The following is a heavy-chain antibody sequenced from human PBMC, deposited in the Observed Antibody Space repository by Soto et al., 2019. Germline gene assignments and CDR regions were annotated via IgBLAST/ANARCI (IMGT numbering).Heavy chain of an antibody. Sequence: PSETLSLTCTVSGGSISSYYWSWIRQPPGKGLEWIGYIYYSGSTNYNPSLKSRVTISVDTSKNQFSLKLSSVTAADTAVYYCASGSGATEAFDYWGQGTLVTVSS. J-gene: IGHJ4*02. CDR3: ASGSGATEAFDY. CDR1: GGSISSYY. D-gene: IGHD3-10*01. V-gene: IGHV4-59*01. CDR2: IYYSGST.